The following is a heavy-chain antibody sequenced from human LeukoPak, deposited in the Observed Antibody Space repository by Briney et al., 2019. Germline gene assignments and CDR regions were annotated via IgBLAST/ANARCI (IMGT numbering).Heavy chain of an antibody. CDR2: ISSSSSYI. D-gene: IGHD5-12*01. J-gene: IGHJ4*02. Sequence: GGSLRLSCAASGFTFSSYSMNWVRQAPGKGLEWVSSISSSSSYIYYADSVKGRFTISRDNAKNSLYLQMNSLRAEDTAVYYCARDKDGGGYDYLDYWGQGTLVTVSS. CDR3: ARDKDGGGYDYLDY. CDR1: GFTFSSYS. V-gene: IGHV3-21*01.